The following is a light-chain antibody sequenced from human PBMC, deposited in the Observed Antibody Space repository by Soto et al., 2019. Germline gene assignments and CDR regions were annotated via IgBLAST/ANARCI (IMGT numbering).Light chain of an antibody. V-gene: IGKV2-24*01. Sequence: FVLTQTPLSSPVTLGQPASIPCRSSRSLVHSDGNTYLSWLQQRPGQPPRLLIFKVSIRFSGVPDRFSGSGAGTDFTLKISRVEAEDAAIYYCMHATQIPHGYTFGQGTKV. J-gene: IGKJ2*01. CDR3: MHATQIPHGYT. CDR2: KVS. CDR1: RSLVHSDGNTY.